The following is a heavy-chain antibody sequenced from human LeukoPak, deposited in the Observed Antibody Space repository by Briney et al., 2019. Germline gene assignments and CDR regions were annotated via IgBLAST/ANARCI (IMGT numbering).Heavy chain of an antibody. J-gene: IGHJ4*02. Sequence: GGSLRLSCAASGFTFSSYGMHWVRQAPGKGLEWVAVISYDGSNKYYADSVKGRFTISRDNSKNTLYLQMNSLRAEDTAVYYCAKGSGIAAAGTLCDYWGQGTLVTVS. D-gene: IGHD6-13*01. CDR1: GFTFSSYG. CDR3: AKGSGIAAAGTLCDY. V-gene: IGHV3-30*18. CDR2: ISYDGSNK.